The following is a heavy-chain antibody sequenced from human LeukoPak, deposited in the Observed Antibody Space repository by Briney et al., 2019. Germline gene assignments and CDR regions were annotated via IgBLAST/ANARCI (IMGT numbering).Heavy chain of an antibody. D-gene: IGHD1-1*01. Sequence: GASVKVSCKASGYTFTSYGISWLRQAPGQGLEWMGWISAYNGNTNYAQKLQGRVTMTTDTSTSTAYMELRSLRSDDTAVYYCASCTTFTYYSYYMDVWGKGTTVTVSS. CDR1: GYTFTSYG. CDR2: ISAYNGNT. V-gene: IGHV1-18*01. CDR3: ASCTTFTYYSYYMDV. J-gene: IGHJ6*03.